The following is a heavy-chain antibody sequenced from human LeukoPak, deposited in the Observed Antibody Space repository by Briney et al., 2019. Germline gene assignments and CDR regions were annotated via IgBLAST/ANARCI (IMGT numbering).Heavy chain of an antibody. CDR3: ARAETYYDFWSGYYRSLGSFDY. Sequence: PGGSLRLSCAASGFTFSDYYMSWIRQAPGKGLEWVSYISSSGSTIYYADSVKGRFTISRDNAKNSLYLQMNSLRAEDTAVYYCARAETYYDFWSGYYRSLGSFDYWGQGTLVTVSS. V-gene: IGHV3-11*04. D-gene: IGHD3-3*01. J-gene: IGHJ4*02. CDR1: GFTFSDYY. CDR2: ISSSGSTI.